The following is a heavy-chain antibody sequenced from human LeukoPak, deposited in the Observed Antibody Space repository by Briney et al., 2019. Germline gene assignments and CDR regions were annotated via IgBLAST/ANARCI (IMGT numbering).Heavy chain of an antibody. CDR2: IKQDGSEK. CDR3: ARDSDDFWSGYPHMDV. V-gene: IGHV3-7*01. J-gene: IGHJ6*03. Sequence: GGSLRLSCAASGFTFSSYWMSWVRQAPGKGLEWVANIKQDGSEKYYVDSVKGRFTTSRDNAKNSLYLQMNSLRAEDTAVYYCARDSDDFWSGYPHMDVWGKGTTVTVSS. CDR1: GFTFSSYW. D-gene: IGHD3-3*01.